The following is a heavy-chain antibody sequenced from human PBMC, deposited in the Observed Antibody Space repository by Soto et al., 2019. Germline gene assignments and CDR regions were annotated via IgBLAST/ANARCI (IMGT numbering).Heavy chain of an antibody. CDR1: GFSLSTSGVG. CDR2: IYWDDDK. D-gene: IGHD3-10*01. J-gene: IGHJ4*02. Sequence: QSTLKESRPTLVKPPQTLTLTCTFSGFSLSTSGVGVGWISQPPGKALEWLALIYWDDDKRYSPSLKSRPTITKETSKNPVVLTITNMDPVDTATYYGAHINAYSGSGSDLSWGQGTLVTVSS. CDR3: AHINAYSGSGSDLS. V-gene: IGHV2-5*02.